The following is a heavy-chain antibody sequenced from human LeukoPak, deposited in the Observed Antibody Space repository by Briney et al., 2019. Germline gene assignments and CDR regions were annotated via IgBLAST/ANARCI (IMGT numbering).Heavy chain of an antibody. CDR1: GFTVSSNE. CDR2: ISGGST. CDR3: AKGGLYYYDSSGPPL. D-gene: IGHD3-22*01. Sequence: GGSLRLSCAASGFTVSSNEMSWVRQAPGKGLEWVSSISGGSTYYADSRKGRFTISRDNSKNTLHLQMNSLRAEDTAVYYCAKGGLYYYDSSGPPLWGQGTLVTVSS. J-gene: IGHJ4*02. V-gene: IGHV3-38-3*01.